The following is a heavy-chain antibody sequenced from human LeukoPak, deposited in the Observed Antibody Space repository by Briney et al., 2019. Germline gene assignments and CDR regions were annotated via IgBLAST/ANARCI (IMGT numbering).Heavy chain of an antibody. CDR1: GYPFSSYW. V-gene: IGHV3-74*01. J-gene: IGHJ3*01. CDR2: SNSDGTKT. D-gene: IGHD3-9*01. CDR3: ARGGLRYFDWDDGLDL. Sequence: PGGSLRLSCAGSGYPFSSYWMHWVRQVPGKGLVWVSRSNSDGTKTISAASVKGRFTISRDNAKNTVFLQMNSLGVEDTAVYYCARGGLRYFDWDDGLDLWGQGTLVTVSS.